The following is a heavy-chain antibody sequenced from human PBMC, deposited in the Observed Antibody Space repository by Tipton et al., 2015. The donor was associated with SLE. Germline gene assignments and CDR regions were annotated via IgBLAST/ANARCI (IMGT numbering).Heavy chain of an antibody. V-gene: IGHV5-10-1*01. J-gene: IGHJ3*02. CDR1: GHSFINYW. CDR2: IDPSDSYT. D-gene: IGHD6-13*01. Sequence: QLVQSGPEVKKPGESLKISCKGSGHSFINYWIGWVRQMPGKGLEWMGRIDPSDSYTNYSPSFQGHVTISADKSISTAYLQWSSLKASDTAMYYCARGIGTGIAAADDAFDIWGQGTMVTVSS. CDR3: ARGIGTGIAAADDAFDI.